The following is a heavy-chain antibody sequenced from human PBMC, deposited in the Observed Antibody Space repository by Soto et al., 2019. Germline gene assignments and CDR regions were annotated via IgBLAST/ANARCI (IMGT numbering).Heavy chain of an antibody. CDR3: ARTSVSNYNWFDP. CDR1: GYTFTDYD. CDR2: ISVDNGNT. Sequence: QGQLVQSGAEVKKPGASVKVSCKASGYTFTDYDISWVRQAPGQGLEWMGWISVDNGNTKYVESLQGRVTMTTDTYSSTAYLEVRSLRSDDTAVYYCARTSVSNYNWFDPWGQGTLVAVSS. D-gene: IGHD4-4*01. J-gene: IGHJ5*02. V-gene: IGHV1-18*01.